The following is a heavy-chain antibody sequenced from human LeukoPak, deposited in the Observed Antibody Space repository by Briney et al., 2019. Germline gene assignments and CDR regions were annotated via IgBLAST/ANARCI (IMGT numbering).Heavy chain of an antibody. J-gene: IGHJ5*02. CDR3: TRNPEMQYWFDP. CDR1: GFTFRAHS. Sequence: GGSLRLSCAASGFTFRAHSMHWVRQTPGKGLEWVAFTSYDGSKKYYGDSVKGRFTIPRDNSKNTLYLEVSTLRAEDTAVYYCTRNPEMQYWFDPWGQGTLVTVSS. V-gene: IGHV3-30-3*01. CDR2: TSYDGSKK. D-gene: IGHD2/OR15-2a*01.